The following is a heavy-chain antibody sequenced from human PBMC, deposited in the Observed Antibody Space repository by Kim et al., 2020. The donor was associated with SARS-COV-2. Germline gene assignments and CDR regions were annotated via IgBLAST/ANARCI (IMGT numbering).Heavy chain of an antibody. Sequence: NNAQKLQGRVTMTTDTSTSTAYVELRRRRSDDTAVYYCARWSGYYFAFDIWGQGTMVTVSS. CDR3: ARWSGYYFAFDI. D-gene: IGHD3-3*01. V-gene: IGHV1-18*01. J-gene: IGHJ3*02.